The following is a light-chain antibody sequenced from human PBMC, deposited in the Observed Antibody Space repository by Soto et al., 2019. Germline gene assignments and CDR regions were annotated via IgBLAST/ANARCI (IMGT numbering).Light chain of an antibody. J-gene: IGLJ1*01. V-gene: IGLV2-14*01. CDR1: SSDVGGYNY. CDR3: SSYTSSFNYV. Sequence: QSALTQPASVSGSPGQSITISCTGTSSDVGGYNYVSWYQQHPGKAPKLMIYEVSNRPSGVSNRFSGSKSGNMASLTISGLQAEDEADYYCSSYTSSFNYVFGTGTKLTVL. CDR2: EVS.